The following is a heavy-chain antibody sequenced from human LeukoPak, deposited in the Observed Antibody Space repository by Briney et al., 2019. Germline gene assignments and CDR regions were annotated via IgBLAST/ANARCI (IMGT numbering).Heavy chain of an antibody. CDR2: ISYDGSNK. V-gene: IGHV3-30*03. Sequence: GGSLRLSCAASGFTFSSYGMHWVRQAPGKGLEWVAVISYDGSNKYYADSVKGRFTISRDNSKNTLYLQMNSLRAEDTAVYYCARVTHTELSTWFDPWGQGTLVTVSS. CDR1: GFTFSSYG. CDR3: ARVTHTELSTWFDP. J-gene: IGHJ5*02. D-gene: IGHD5-18*01.